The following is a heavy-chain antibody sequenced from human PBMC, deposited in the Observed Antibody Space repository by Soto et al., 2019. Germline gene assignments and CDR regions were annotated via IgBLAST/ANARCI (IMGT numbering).Heavy chain of an antibody. Sequence: EVQLLESGGGLVQPGGSLRLSCAASGFTFSSYGMSWVRQAPGKGLEWVSGISASGGSTYYADSVKGRFTISRDKSKGSLVLQIHSLRAEDTAIYYCAKGWYWNDQIDYWGQGTLVTGSS. CDR3: AKGWYWNDQIDY. CDR1: GFTFSSYG. J-gene: IGHJ4*02. V-gene: IGHV3-23*01. CDR2: ISASGGST. D-gene: IGHD1-1*01.